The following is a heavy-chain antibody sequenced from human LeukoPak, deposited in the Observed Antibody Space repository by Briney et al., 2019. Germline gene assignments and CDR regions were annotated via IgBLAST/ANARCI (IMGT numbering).Heavy chain of an antibody. D-gene: IGHD3-10*01. J-gene: IGHJ6*02. Sequence: GASVRVSCKASGYTFTSYGISWVRQAPGPGLEWMGWINTYNGNTYYAQTLQGRVTMTTDTTTSTAYMELTSLRSDDTAVYYCARFVGGYGWGSYAYYPYGMDVWGQGTTVTVSS. V-gene: IGHV1-18*01. CDR2: INTYNGNT. CDR1: GYTFTSYG. CDR3: ARFVGGYGWGSYAYYPYGMDV.